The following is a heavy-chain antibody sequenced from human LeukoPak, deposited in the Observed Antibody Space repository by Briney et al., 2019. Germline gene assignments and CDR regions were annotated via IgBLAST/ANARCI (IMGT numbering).Heavy chain of an antibody. CDR1: GGSFSGYY. Sequence: PSETLSLTCAVYGGSFSGYYWSWIRRPPGKGLEWIGYIYYSGSTNYNPSLKSRVTISVDTSKNQFSLKLSSVTAADTAVYYCARVDYGDYVGNFDYWGQGTLVTVSS. J-gene: IGHJ4*02. CDR3: ARVDYGDYVGNFDY. D-gene: IGHD4-17*01. CDR2: IYYSGST. V-gene: IGHV4-59*01.